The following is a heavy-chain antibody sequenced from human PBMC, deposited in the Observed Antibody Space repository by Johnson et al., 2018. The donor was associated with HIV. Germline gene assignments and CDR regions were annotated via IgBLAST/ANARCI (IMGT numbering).Heavy chain of an antibody. CDR1: GFTFSSYG. Sequence: QVQLVESGGGVVQPGRSLRLSCAASGFTFSSYGMRWVRQAPGKGLEWVAVIGCAGRRTYYADSVTVRFTISRDTSKNTLYLQMNSLRAEDTAVYSCANGAPPVGSVFWPDIWGQGTMVTVSA. D-gene: IGHD3-10*01. CDR3: ANGAPPVGSVFWPDI. V-gene: IGHV3-33*06. J-gene: IGHJ3*02. CDR2: IGCAGRRT.